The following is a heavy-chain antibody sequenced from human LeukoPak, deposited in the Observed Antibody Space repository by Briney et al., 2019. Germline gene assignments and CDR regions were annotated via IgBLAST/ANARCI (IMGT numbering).Heavy chain of an antibody. J-gene: IGHJ4*02. CDR1: GYTFTSYG. D-gene: IGHD3-22*01. CDR2: ISAYNGNT. CDR3: ARGFPPRRNYDSRGYYSYYFDY. Sequence: ASVKVSCKASGYTFTSYGITWVRQVPGQGLEWMGWISAYNGNTKYAQKFQGRVTMTTDTSTSTAYMELRSLRSGDTAVYYCARGFPPRRNYDSRGYYSYYFDYWGQGTLVTVSS. V-gene: IGHV1-18*01.